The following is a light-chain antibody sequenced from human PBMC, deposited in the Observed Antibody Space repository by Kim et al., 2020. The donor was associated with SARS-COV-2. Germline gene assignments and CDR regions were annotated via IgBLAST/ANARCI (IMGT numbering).Light chain of an antibody. J-gene: IGKJ2*04. CDR1: QSILYSSNNKNY. V-gene: IGKV4-1*01. CDR2: WAS. Sequence: RATINCKSSQSILYSSNNKNYLAWYQQKPGQPPKLLIYWASTRESGVSDRFSGSGSGTDFALTISGLQAEDVAVYYCQQYYSIPCSFGQGTKLEI. CDR3: QQYYSIPCS.